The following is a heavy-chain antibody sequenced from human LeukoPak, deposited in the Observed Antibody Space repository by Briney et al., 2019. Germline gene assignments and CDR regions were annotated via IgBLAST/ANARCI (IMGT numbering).Heavy chain of an antibody. CDR2: IIPIFGTA. CDR3: ARDRGNGHSSSEAWFDP. J-gene: IGHJ5*02. D-gene: IGHD6-6*01. Sequence: GSSVKVSCKASGGTFSSYAISWVRQAPGQGLEWMGGIIPIFGTANYAQKFQGRVTITADKSTSTAYMELSSLRSEDTAVYYCARDRGNGHSSSEAWFDPWGQGTLVTVSS. V-gene: IGHV1-69*06. CDR1: GGTFSSYA.